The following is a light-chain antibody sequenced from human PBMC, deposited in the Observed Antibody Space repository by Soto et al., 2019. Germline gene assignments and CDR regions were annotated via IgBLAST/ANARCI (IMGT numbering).Light chain of an antibody. CDR3: QQLYTLPLT. Sequence: EILLTQSPATLSLSPGEGATLSCRASQSISYFLAWYQHKPGQAPRLVMYDASNRAADIPGRFSGSGSETDFTLNISSLEPEDCAFYYCQQLYTLPLTFGGGTKLEI. CDR1: QSISYF. CDR2: DAS. J-gene: IGKJ4*01. V-gene: IGKV3-11*01.